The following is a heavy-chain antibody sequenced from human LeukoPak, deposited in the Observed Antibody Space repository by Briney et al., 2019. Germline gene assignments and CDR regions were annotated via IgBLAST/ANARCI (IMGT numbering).Heavy chain of an antibody. Sequence: TSETLSLTCTVSGGSIRSYYWSWIRQPPGKGLEWIGYIYYSGSTNYNPSLKSRVTISVDTSKNQFSLKLSSVTAADTAVYYCAREGTDQYYYYYMDVWGKGTTVTVS. CDR1: GGSIRSYY. J-gene: IGHJ6*03. V-gene: IGHV4-59*01. CDR3: AREGTDQYYYYYMDV. CDR2: IYYSGST. D-gene: IGHD3-10*01.